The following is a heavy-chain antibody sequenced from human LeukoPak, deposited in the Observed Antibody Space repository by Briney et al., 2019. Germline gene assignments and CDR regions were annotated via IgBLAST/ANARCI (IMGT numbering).Heavy chain of an antibody. CDR3: ARIASGAYPTGSYYMDV. J-gene: IGHJ6*03. CDR2: IIPILGIA. D-gene: IGHD2-15*01. V-gene: IGHV1-69*04. Sequence: SVKVSCKASGGTFSSYAISRVRQAPGQGLEWMGRIIPILGIANYAQKFPGRVTITADKSTSTAYMELSSLRSEDTAVYYCARIASGAYPTGSYYMDVWGKGTTVTVSS. CDR1: GGTFSSYA.